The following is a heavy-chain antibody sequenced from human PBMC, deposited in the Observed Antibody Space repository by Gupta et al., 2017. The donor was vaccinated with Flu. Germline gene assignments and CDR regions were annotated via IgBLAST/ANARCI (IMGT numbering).Heavy chain of an antibody. J-gene: IGHJ4*02. CDR2: IKSKAET. V-gene: IGHV3-48*03. CDR1: GFTFSDYE. Sequence: EVQLVESGGGLVQPGGSLRLSCAASGFTFSDYEMNWVRLAPGKGLEWVSCIKSKAETYYTNSVEGRFTISRDNVKNSVYLQMNNLRAEDTAFYYCVRGHGDSWGQGTLVTVSS. CDR3: VRGHGDS.